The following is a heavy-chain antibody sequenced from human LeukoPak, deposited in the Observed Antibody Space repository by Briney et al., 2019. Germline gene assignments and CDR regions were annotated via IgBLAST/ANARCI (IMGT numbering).Heavy chain of an antibody. D-gene: IGHD3-10*01. CDR3: AKDLYYYGSGGFYYGMDV. CDR2: ISYDGSNK. J-gene: IGHJ6*02. V-gene: IGHV3-30*18. Sequence: GGSLRLSCAASGFTFSSYGMHWVRQAPGKELEWVAVISYDGSNKYYADSVKGRFTISRDNSKNTLYLQMNSLRAEDTAVYYCAKDLYYYGSGGFYYGMDVWGQGTTVTVSS. CDR1: GFTFSSYG.